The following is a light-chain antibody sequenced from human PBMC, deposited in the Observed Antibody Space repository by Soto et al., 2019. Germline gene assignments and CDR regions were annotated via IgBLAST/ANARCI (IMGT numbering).Light chain of an antibody. Sequence: QSVLTQPASVSGSPGQSITISCTGTSSDGGSYNLVSWYQQHPGKATKLMIYEGSKRPSGVSNRFSGSRSGNTASLTISGLQAEDEADYYCCTYAGSSTLAFGGGTKLTVL. CDR2: EGS. J-gene: IGLJ2*01. V-gene: IGLV2-23*01. CDR3: CTYAGSSTLA. CDR1: SSDGGSYNL.